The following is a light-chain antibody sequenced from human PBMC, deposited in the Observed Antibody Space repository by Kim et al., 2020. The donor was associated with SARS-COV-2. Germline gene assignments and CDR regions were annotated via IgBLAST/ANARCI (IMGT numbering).Light chain of an antibody. J-gene: IGLJ3*02. V-gene: IGLV3-21*04. Sequence: APGKTARSTCGGNNSGSKSVHWYRQKPGQAPVLVIYYDSDRPSGIPERFSGSNSGNTATLTISRVEAGDEADYYCQVWDTNSDHPVFGGGTQLTVL. CDR2: YDS. CDR1: NSGSKS. CDR3: QVWDTNSDHPV.